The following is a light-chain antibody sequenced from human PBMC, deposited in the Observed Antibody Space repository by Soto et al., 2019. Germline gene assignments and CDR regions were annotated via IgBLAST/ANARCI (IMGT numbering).Light chain of an antibody. CDR1: SSDVGGYNY. J-gene: IGLJ2*01. CDR3: SSYAGTYTSL. V-gene: IGLV2-11*01. Sequence: QSVLTQPRSVSGSPGQSVTISCTGTSSDVGGYNYVSWYQHHPGKAPKLMIYDVTKRPSGVPDRFSASKSGNTASLTISGLQAEDEADYYCSSYAGTYTSLFGGGTKVT. CDR2: DVT.